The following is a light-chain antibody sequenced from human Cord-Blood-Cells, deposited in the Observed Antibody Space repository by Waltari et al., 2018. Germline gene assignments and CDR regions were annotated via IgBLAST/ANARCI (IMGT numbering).Light chain of an antibody. J-gene: IGLJ1*01. CDR1: SSDVGGYHY. Sequence: QSALTQPASASGSPGQSITISCTGTSSDVGGYHYVSWYQQHPGKAPKLMIYDVSNRPSGVSNRFSGSKSGNTASLTISGLQAEDEADYYCSSYTSSSTLGVFGTGTKVTVL. CDR3: SSYTSSSTLGV. V-gene: IGLV2-14*03. CDR2: DVS.